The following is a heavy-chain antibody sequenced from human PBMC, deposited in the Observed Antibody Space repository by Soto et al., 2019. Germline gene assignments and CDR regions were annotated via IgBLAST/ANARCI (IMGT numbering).Heavy chain of an antibody. CDR2: ISGSGGST. Sequence: GGSLRLSCAASGFTFSSYAMSWVRQAPGKGLEWVSAISGSGGSTYYADSVKGRFTISRDNSKNTLYLQMNSLRAEDTAVYYCANAPSTMVRGVIISTFDYWGQGTLVTVSS. V-gene: IGHV3-23*01. D-gene: IGHD3-10*01. CDR3: ANAPSTMVRGVIISTFDY. J-gene: IGHJ4*02. CDR1: GFTFSSYA.